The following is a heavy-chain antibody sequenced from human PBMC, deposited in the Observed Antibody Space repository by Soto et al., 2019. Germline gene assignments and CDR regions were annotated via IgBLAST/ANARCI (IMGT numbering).Heavy chain of an antibody. CDR3: VRKAWVRFDY. Sequence: SETLSLTCIVSGASISGFYWSWIRKSAGKGLEWIGRIYATGTTDYNPSLKSRVMMSVDTSKKQFSLKLRSVTAADTAVYYCVRKAWVRFDYWGQGALVTVSS. CDR2: IYATGTT. J-gene: IGHJ4*02. V-gene: IGHV4-4*07. CDR1: GASISGFY. D-gene: IGHD7-27*01.